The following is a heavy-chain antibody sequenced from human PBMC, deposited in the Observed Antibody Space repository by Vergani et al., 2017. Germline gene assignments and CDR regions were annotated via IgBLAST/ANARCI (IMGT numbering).Heavy chain of an antibody. CDR2: IYSGGST. J-gene: IGHJ4*02. Sequence: EVQLVESGGGLIQPGGSLRLSCAASGFTVSSNYMSWVRQAPGKGLEWVSVIYSGGSTYYADSVKGRFTISRDNAKNSLYLQMNSLRAEDTAVYYCARVRGYPDSAFYYCDYWGQGTLVTVSS. CDR1: GFTVSSNY. V-gene: IGHV3-53*01. CDR3: ARVRGYPDSAFYYCDY. D-gene: IGHD5-12*01.